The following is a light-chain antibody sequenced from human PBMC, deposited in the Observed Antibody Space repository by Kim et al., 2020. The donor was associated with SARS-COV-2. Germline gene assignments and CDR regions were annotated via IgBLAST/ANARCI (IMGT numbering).Light chain of an antibody. CDR3: QQYRSHWT. J-gene: IGKJ1*01. CDR1: RSIDVG. V-gene: IGKV1-5*03. Sequence: SASVGDIGTITCRASRSIDVGLAWYQHVPGKAPKLLIYQASSLESDVPSRFSGCGSGTEFTLTISSLQPEDFATYYCQQYRSHWTFGQGTKVDIK. CDR2: QAS.